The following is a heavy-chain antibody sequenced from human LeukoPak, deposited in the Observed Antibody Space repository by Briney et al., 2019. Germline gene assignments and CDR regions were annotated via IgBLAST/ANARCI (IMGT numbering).Heavy chain of an antibody. V-gene: IGHV3-53*01. CDR2: IYDGGST. CDR1: GFTVSNSY. CDR3: ARGGDSSRDYYFDY. Sequence: GGSLRLSCAASGFTVSNSYMSWGRLAPGEGLEWVSVIYDGGSTYYADSVKGRFTISRDNSKNTLYLQMNSLRAEDTAVYYCARGGDSSRDYYFDYWGQGTLVTVSS. J-gene: IGHJ4*02. D-gene: IGHD6-13*01.